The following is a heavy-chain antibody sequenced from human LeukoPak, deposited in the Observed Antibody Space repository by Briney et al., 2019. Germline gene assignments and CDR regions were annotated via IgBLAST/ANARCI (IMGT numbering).Heavy chain of an antibody. CDR3: ARGIGYSYGSFDY. Sequence: SVKVSCKASGGTFSSYAISWVRQAPGQGLEWMGRIIPILGIANYAQKFQGRVTITADKSTSTAYMELNSLRSEDTAVYYCARGIGYSYGSFDYWGQGTLVTVSS. CDR1: GGTFSSYA. D-gene: IGHD5-18*01. V-gene: IGHV1-69*04. CDR2: IIPILGIA. J-gene: IGHJ4*02.